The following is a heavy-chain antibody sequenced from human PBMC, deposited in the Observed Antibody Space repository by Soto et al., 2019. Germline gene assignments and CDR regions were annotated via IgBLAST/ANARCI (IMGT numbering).Heavy chain of an antibody. CDR2: IWYDGSNK. Sequence: ESGGGVVPPGRSLRLSCAASGFTFSSYGMHWVRQAPGKGLEWVAVIWYDGSNKYYADSVKGRFTISRDNSKNTLYLQMNSLRAEDTAVYYCAIGDPDYYYYYGMDVWGQGTTVTVSS. V-gene: IGHV3-33*01. D-gene: IGHD2-21*02. CDR1: GFTFSSYG. J-gene: IGHJ6*02. CDR3: AIGDPDYYYYYGMDV.